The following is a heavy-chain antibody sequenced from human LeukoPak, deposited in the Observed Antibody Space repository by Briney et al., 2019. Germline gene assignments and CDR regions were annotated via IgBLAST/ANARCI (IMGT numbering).Heavy chain of an antibody. Sequence: SETLSLTCTVSGGSINGYYWSWIRQPPGKGLEWIGYIYYTGSTHYNASLKSRVIISVDTSENQFSLELTSVTAADTALYYCARHWSGYDISSGYYQSPLASFDIWAKGQWSPSLQ. D-gene: IGHD3-9*01. CDR2: IYYTGST. CDR1: GGSINGYY. V-gene: IGHV4-59*08. CDR3: ARHWSGYDISSGYYQSPLASFDI. J-gene: IGHJ3*02.